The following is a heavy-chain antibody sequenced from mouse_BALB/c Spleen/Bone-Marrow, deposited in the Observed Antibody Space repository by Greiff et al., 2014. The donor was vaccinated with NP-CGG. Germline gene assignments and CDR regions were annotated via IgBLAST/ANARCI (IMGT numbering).Heavy chain of an antibody. J-gene: IGHJ1*01. D-gene: IGHD2-1*01. CDR3: AKQYGNYDWYFDV. V-gene: IGHV2-6-5*01. CDR2: IWGGGST. Sequence: VQLQQSGPGLVAPSQSLSITCTVSGFSLNDYGVSWIRQPPGKGLEWLGVIWGGGSTYYNSALKSRLSISKDNSKSQVFLEMNSLQTDDTAMYYCAKQYGNYDWYFDVWGAGTTVTVSS. CDR1: GFSLNDYG.